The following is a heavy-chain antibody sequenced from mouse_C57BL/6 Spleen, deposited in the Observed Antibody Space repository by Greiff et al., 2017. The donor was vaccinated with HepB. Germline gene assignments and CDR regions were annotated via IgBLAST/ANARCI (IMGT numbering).Heavy chain of an antibody. CDR3: ARWGDWDIDV. J-gene: IGHJ1*03. CDR1: GYAFSSSW. CDR2: IYPGDGDT. Sequence: QVQLQQSGPELVKPGASVKISCKASGYAFSSSWMNWVKQRPGKGLEWIGRIYPGDGDTNYNGKFKGKATLTADKSSSTAYMQLSSLTSEDSAVYFCARWGDWDIDVWGTGTTVTVSS. V-gene: IGHV1-82*01.